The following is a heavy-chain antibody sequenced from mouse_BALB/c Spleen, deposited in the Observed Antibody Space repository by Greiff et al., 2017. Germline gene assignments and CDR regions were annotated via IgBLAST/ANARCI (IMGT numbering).Heavy chain of an antibody. V-gene: IGHV1-14*01. D-gene: IGHD2-4*01. CDR1: GYTFTSYV. Sequence: VQLQQSGPELVKPGASVKMSCKASGYTFTSYVMHWVKQKPGQGLEWIGIINPYNDGTKYNEKFKGKATLTSDKSSSTAYMELSSLTSEDSAVYYCARCTMITSFAYWGQGTLVTVSA. J-gene: IGHJ3*01. CDR3: ARCTMITSFAY. CDR2: INPYNDGT.